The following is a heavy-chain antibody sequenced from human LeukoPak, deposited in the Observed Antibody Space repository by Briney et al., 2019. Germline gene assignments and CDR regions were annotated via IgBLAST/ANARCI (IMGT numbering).Heavy chain of an antibody. Sequence: SETLSLTCAVSGGSISSGGYSWSWIRQPPGKGLEWIGYIYHSGSTYYNPSLKSRVTISVDRSKNQFSLKLSSVTAADTAVYYCARDHLPDYDILTGYITPGAFDIWGQGTMVTVSS. D-gene: IGHD3-9*01. CDR2: IYHSGST. CDR1: GGSISSGGYS. CDR3: ARDHLPDYDILTGYITPGAFDI. J-gene: IGHJ3*02. V-gene: IGHV4-30-2*01.